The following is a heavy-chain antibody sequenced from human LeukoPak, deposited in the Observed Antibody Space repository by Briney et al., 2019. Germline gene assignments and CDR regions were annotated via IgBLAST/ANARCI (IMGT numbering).Heavy chain of an antibody. Sequence: SETLSLTCVVYGGSFSAYYWSWIRQPPGKGLEWIGYIYYSGSTNYNPSLKSRVTISVDTSKNQFSLKLSSVTAADTAVYYCARSSPQWEPYAFDIWGQGTVVTVSS. CDR3: ARSSPQWEPYAFDI. CDR2: IYYSGST. D-gene: IGHD1-26*01. CDR1: GGSFSAYY. V-gene: IGHV4-59*01. J-gene: IGHJ3*02.